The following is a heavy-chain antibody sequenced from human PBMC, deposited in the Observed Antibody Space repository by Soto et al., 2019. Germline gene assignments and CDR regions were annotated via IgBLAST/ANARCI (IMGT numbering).Heavy chain of an antibody. D-gene: IGHD6-19*01. CDR1: GFTFSSYW. J-gene: IGHJ4*02. V-gene: IGHV3-7*03. CDR2: TRQDGGQE. Sequence: PGGSLRLSCAASGFTFSSYWMNWVRQAPGKGLEWVAHTRQDGGQEYYVDSVKGRFTISRDNAKNSLYLQMNSLRVEDTAVYYCARYPNPTVAGLPFDLWGQGTLVTVSS. CDR3: ARYPNPTVAGLPFDL.